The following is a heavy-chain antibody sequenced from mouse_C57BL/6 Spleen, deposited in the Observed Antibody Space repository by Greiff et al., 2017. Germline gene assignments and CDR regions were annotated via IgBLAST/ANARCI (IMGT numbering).Heavy chain of an antibody. V-gene: IGHV5-4*01. J-gene: IGHJ2*01. Sequence: EVQGVESGGGLVKPGGSLKLSCAASGFTFSSYAMSWVRQTPEKRLEWVATISDGGSYTYYPDNVKGRFTISRDNAKNNLYLQMSHLKSEDTAMYYCARVGASYGSSYVDYWGQGTTLTVSS. D-gene: IGHD1-1*01. CDR2: ISDGGSYT. CDR3: ARVGASYGSSYVDY. CDR1: GFTFSSYA.